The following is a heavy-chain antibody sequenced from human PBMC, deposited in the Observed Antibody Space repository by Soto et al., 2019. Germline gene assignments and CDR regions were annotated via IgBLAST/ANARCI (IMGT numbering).Heavy chain of an antibody. V-gene: IGHV3-48*02. CDR1: GFTFSSYS. J-gene: IGHJ4*02. CDR2: ISSSSSTI. CDR3: ARDHNLVAWY. Sequence: SGGALRLSCAAPGFTFSSYSLDWGRQAPGKGLEWVSYISSSSSTIYYADSVKGRFTISRDNAKNSLYLQMNSLRDEDTAVYYCARDHNLVAWYWGQGTLVIVSS. D-gene: IGHD2-21*01.